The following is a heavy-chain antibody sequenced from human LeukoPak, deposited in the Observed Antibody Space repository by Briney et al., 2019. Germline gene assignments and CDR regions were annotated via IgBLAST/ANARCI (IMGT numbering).Heavy chain of an antibody. V-gene: IGHV3-23*01. CDR1: GFTFSSYA. CDR2: ISGSGGST. J-gene: IGHJ5*02. CDR3: AKVRDGYSYGPNWFDP. Sequence: GGSLRLSCAASGFTFSSYAMGWVRQAPGKGLEWVSAISGSGGSTYYADSVKGRFTISRDNSKNTLYLQMNSLRAEDTAVYYCAKVRDGYSYGPNWFDPWGQGTLVTVSS. D-gene: IGHD5-18*01.